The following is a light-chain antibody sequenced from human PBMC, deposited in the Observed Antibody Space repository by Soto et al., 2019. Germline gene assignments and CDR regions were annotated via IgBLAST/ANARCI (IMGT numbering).Light chain of an antibody. CDR1: PSVSRK. CDR3: QQHSNF. V-gene: IGKV3-11*01. Sequence: DIVLTQSPATLSLSPGERDTLACRTSPSVSRKLAWYKQIPGQAPRLLIYDASNRATGIPPRFSGSGSGTDLTLTISSLETEDFAIYYCQQHSNFFGPGTKVDI. J-gene: IGKJ3*01. CDR2: DAS.